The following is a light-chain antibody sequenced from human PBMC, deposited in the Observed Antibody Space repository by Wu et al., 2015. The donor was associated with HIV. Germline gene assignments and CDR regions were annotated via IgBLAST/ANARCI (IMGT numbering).Light chain of an antibody. CDR1: QGISSF. CDR2: AAS. CDR3: QQYDTFPLT. V-gene: IGKV1-8*01. J-gene: IGKJ4*01. Sequence: AIRMTQSPSSLSASTGDRVTITCRASQGISSFLAWFQQKPGKAPKLLIYAASTLQSGVPSRFSGSGSGTDFTLTISCLQSEDFATYYCQQYDTFPLTFGGGPKVDIK.